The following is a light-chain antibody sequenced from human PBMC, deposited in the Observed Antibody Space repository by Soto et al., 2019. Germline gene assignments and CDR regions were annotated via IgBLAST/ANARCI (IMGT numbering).Light chain of an antibody. Sequence: DIQMTQFPSSLSASVGDRVNITCRASQGISTWLAWYQQKPERAPKSLIYAASRLQSGVPPRFSGSRSETDFTLNISSLQPEDFATYYCQQYNRYPRTFGQGTKVEIK. V-gene: IGKV1D-16*01. CDR1: QGISTW. CDR3: QQYNRYPRT. J-gene: IGKJ1*01. CDR2: AAS.